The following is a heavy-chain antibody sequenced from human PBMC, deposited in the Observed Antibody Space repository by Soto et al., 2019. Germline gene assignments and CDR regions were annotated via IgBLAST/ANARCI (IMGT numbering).Heavy chain of an antibody. CDR3: ARAPRLTQLSA. CDR2: INGVNGNT. Sequence: QVQLVQSGAEVKKAGASVRISCKASGYTFTTSGMHWVRQAPGQGLEWVGWINGVNGNTKYSQKFQDIVTITRDSSASTAYMELSGLTSDDTGVFYCARAPRLTQLSAWGQGTLVIVSS. D-gene: IGHD1-1*01. V-gene: IGHV1-3*01. CDR1: GYTFTTSG. J-gene: IGHJ5*02.